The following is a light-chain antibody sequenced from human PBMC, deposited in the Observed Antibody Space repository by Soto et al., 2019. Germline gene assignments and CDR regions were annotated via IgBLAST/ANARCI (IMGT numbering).Light chain of an antibody. Sequence: EIMMTQSPATLSLSPGERATLSCRASQSVSSSLAWYQQKPGQAPRLLIYGASTRATGIQARFSGSGSGTEFTLTINSLQSEDFAVYYCQQYNNWWTFGQGTKVDIK. CDR3: QQYNNWWT. J-gene: IGKJ1*01. CDR1: QSVSSS. CDR2: GAS. V-gene: IGKV3-15*01.